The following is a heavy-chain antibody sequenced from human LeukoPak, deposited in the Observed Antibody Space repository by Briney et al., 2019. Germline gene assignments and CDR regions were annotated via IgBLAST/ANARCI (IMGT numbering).Heavy chain of an antibody. CDR3: ATWPYIGRGPLSCI. CDR1: GFTFNSYV. J-gene: IGHJ3*02. Sequence: GGSLRLSCTASGFTFNSYVMHWVRQAPGKGPEWVAVIRYDGTNDYYAESVKGRFTVSRDNSKNTLYLQMNSLRPEDTAVYHCATWPYIGRGPLSCIWGQGKMVIVSS. CDR2: IRYDGTND. V-gene: IGHV3-30*02. D-gene: IGHD5-12*01.